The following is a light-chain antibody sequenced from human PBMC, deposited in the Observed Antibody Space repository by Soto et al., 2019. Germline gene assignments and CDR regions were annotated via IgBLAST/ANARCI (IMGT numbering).Light chain of an antibody. CDR3: SSYTSSTTLV. CDR1: SSDVGGYSY. J-gene: IGLJ2*01. V-gene: IGLV2-14*01. Sequence: QSVLTQPASVSGSPGQSITISCTGTSSDVGGYSYVSWYHQHPGKAPKLMIYDVSNRPSGVYNRFSGSKTGNTASLTISGLQAEDEADYYCSSYTSSTTLVFGGGTKLTVL. CDR2: DVS.